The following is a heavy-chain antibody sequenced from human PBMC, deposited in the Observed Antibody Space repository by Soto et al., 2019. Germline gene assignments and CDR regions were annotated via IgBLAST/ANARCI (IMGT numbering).Heavy chain of an antibody. D-gene: IGHD2-2*01. J-gene: IGHJ6*02. V-gene: IGHV4-59*01. CDR2: IYYSGST. CDR3: AKLDGSSSLYYYGMDV. CDR1: GGSISSYY. Sequence: ETLSLTCTVSGGSISSYYWSWIRQPPGKGLEWIGYIYYSGSTNYNPSLKSRVTISVNTSKNQFSLKLTSVTAADTAVYYCAKLDGSSSLYYYGMDVWGQGTTVTVSS.